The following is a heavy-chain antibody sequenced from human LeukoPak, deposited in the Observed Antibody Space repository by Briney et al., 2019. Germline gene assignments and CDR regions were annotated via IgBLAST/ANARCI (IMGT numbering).Heavy chain of an antibody. CDR2: IGNTET. D-gene: IGHD5-18*01. J-gene: IGHJ4*02. CDR1: GFTFSNAW. V-gene: IGHV3-23*01. CDR3: AKDWIQFNRVFDCFDS. Sequence: GGSLRLSCAASGFTFSNAWMSWVRQAPGKGLEWVATIGNTETFYADSVTGRFTISRDNSKNTVNLQMNRLRVEDTAIYYCAKDWIQFNRVFDCFDSWGQGTLVTVSS.